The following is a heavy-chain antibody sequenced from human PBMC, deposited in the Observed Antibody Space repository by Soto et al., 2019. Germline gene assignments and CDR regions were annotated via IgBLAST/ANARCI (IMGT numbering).Heavy chain of an antibody. Sequence: QVPLVQSGAEVKKPGASVKVSCKASGYTFTSYGISWVRQAPGQGLEWMGWISAYNGNTNYAQKLRGRVTMTTDTSTSTAYMELRSVRSDDTAVYYCARAGGGYCSSTSCYARVFAGMDVWGQGTTVTVSS. CDR3: ARAGGGYCSSTSCYARVFAGMDV. J-gene: IGHJ6*02. D-gene: IGHD2-2*01. CDR1: GYTFTSYG. CDR2: ISAYNGNT. V-gene: IGHV1-18*01.